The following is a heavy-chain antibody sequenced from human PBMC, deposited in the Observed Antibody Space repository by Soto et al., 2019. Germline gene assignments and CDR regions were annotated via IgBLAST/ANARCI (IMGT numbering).Heavy chain of an antibody. V-gene: IGHV3-30*18. J-gene: IGHJ4*02. CDR1: GFTFSSYG. CDR3: AKGYGYYYDSSGPAYFDY. D-gene: IGHD3-22*01. Sequence: VQLVESGGGVVQPGRSLRLSCAASGFTFSSYGMHWVRQAPGKGLEWVAVISYDGSNKYYADSVKGRFTISRDNSKNTLYLQMNSLRAEDTAVYYCAKGYGYYYDSSGPAYFDYWGQGTLVTVSS. CDR2: ISYDGSNK.